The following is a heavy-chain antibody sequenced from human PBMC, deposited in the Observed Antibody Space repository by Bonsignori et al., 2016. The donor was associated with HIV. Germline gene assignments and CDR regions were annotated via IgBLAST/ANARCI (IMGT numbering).Heavy chain of an antibody. CDR2: IKQDGSEK. Sequence: VRQAPGKGLEWVANIKQDGSEKYYVDSVKGRFTISRDNAKNSLYLQMNSLRAEDTAVYYCARVDSSGWYDIDYWGQGTLVTVSS. V-gene: IGHV3-7*01. CDR3: ARVDSSGWYDIDY. J-gene: IGHJ4*02. D-gene: IGHD6-19*01.